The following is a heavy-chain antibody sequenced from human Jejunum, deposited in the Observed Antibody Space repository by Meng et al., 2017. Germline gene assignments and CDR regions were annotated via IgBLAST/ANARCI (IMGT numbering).Heavy chain of an antibody. CDR2: IGTGGDT. V-gene: IGHV3-47*01. J-gene: IGHJ5*02. Sequence: GESLKISCAASGFAFSSYALHWVRRAPGKGLEWVSAIGTGGDTYYADSVMGRFNISRDNAKKSLYLHMNSLIAEDMAVYYCARDADYGSGSYPLNWFDPWGQGTLVTVSS. CDR1: GFAFSSYA. D-gene: IGHD3-10*01. CDR3: ARDADYGSGSYPLNWFDP.